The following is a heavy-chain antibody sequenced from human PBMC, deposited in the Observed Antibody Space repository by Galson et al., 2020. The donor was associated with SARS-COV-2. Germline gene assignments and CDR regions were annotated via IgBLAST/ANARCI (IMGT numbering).Heavy chain of an antibody. CDR2: IYSGGST. CDR1: GFILSRNY. D-gene: IGHD3-22*01. V-gene: IGHV3-53*01. J-gene: IGHJ3*01. CDR3: VKELGDFYDSSGQI. Sequence: GGSLRLSCAASGFILSRNYMAWVRQAPGKGLEWVSTIYSGGSTKHADSVKGRFTISRDSSENTLYLQMNSLRVEDTAMDYCVKELGDFYDSSGQIWGQGTMVTVSS.